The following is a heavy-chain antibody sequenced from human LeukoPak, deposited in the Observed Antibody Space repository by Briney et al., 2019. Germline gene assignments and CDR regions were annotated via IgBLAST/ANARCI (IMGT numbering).Heavy chain of an antibody. D-gene: IGHD3-22*01. CDR2: ISYDGSNK. V-gene: IGHV3-30-3*01. CDR1: GFTFSSYA. Sequence: GGSLRLSCAASGFTFSSYAMHWVRQAPGKGLEWVAVISYDGSNKYYADSVKGRFTISGDNSKNTLYLQMNSLRAEDTAVYYCARDFYYYDTTGYYDYWGQGTLVTVSS. CDR3: ARDFYYYDTTGYYDY. J-gene: IGHJ4*02.